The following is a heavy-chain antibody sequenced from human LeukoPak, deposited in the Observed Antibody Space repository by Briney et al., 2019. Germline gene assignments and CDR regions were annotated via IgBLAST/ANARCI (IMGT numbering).Heavy chain of an antibody. J-gene: IGHJ1*01. V-gene: IGHV3-7*01. CDR3: ARDRYFQY. CDR2: IKQDGSEK. Sequence: GGSLRLSCAASGVTSSSYWMSWVRQAPGKGLEWVANIKQDGSEKHYVDSVKGRFTISRDNAKNSLHLQMNSLRAEDTAVYYCARDRYFQYWGQGTVVTVSS. D-gene: IGHD1-14*01. CDR1: GVTSSSYW.